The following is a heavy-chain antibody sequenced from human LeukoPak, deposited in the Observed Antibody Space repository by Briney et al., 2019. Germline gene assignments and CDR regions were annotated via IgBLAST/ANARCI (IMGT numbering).Heavy chain of an antibody. CDR2: IYSGGST. D-gene: IGHD3-22*01. J-gene: IGHJ4*02. Sequence: PGGSLRLSCAASGFTVSSNYMSWVRQAPGKGLGWVSVIYSGGSTYYADSVKGRFTISRDNSKNTLYLQMNSLRAEDTAVNYCARARYYDGSAYYYAYYFDYWGQGTLVTVSS. CDR1: GFTVSSNY. V-gene: IGHV3-66*01. CDR3: ARARYYDGSAYYYAYYFDY.